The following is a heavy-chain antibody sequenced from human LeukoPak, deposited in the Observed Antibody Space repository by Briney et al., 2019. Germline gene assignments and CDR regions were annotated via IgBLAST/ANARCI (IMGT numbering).Heavy chain of an antibody. D-gene: IGHD2-21*01. V-gene: IGHV3-23*01. CDR1: GFTFRHYD. CDR2: INTSGGST. Sequence: PGGSLRLSCVASGFTFRHYDMSWDRQAPGKVLEWVSSINTSGGSTYYADSLQGRFTISRDNSKNTLHLQMNNVRAEDTALYYCMKLPTMIIVIDTDFEYWGQGAQVTVSS. CDR3: MKLPTMIIVIDTDFEY. J-gene: IGHJ4*02.